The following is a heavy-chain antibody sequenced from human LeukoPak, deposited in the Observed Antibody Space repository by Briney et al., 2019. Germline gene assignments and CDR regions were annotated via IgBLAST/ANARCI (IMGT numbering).Heavy chain of an antibody. Sequence: PSQTLSLTCSVSGGSISSGGNYWNWIRQPPGKGLEWIGYIYYSGSTNYNPSLKSRVTISVDTSKNQFSLKLSSVTAADTAVYYCARGGAYFDYWSQGTLVTVSS. J-gene: IGHJ4*02. V-gene: IGHV4-61*08. CDR1: GGSISSGGNY. CDR3: ARGGAYFDY. CDR2: IYYSGST. D-gene: IGHD4-17*01.